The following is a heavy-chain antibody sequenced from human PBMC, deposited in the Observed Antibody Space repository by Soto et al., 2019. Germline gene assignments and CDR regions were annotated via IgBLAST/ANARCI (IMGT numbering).Heavy chain of an antibody. J-gene: IGHJ4*02. CDR3: AREYYGLLTGYYTDY. CDR2: ISGDGVTT. D-gene: IGHD3-9*01. V-gene: IGHV3-74*01. CDR1: GFPFSSYW. Sequence: EVQLVESGGDLVQRGGSLRLSCADSGFPFSSYWMHWVRHTPGKGLDWVARISGDGVTTYYADSVTGRFTVSRDNAKNTLSLQISGLRAEDTAVYYCAREYYGLLTGYYTDYWGQRTLVSVSS.